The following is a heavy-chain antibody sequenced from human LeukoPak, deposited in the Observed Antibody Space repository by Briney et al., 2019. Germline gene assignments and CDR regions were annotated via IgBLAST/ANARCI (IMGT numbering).Heavy chain of an antibody. Sequence: PGGSLRLSCAASGFMSSSYWMHWVRQLPGKGLVWVSRINIDGSTTTYADSVKGRFTISRDNAKNTLYLQMNSLRAEDTAVYYCVRWGTTVTTNIPAFDIWGQGTVVTVSS. CDR2: INIDGSTT. D-gene: IGHD4-17*01. V-gene: IGHV3-74*01. J-gene: IGHJ3*02. CDR1: GFMSSSYW. CDR3: VRWGTTVTTNIPAFDI.